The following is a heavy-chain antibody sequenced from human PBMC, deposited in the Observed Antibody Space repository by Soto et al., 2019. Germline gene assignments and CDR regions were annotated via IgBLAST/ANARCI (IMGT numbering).Heavy chain of an antibody. CDR3: ASITAMVSHFDY. D-gene: IGHD5-18*01. Sequence: QLQLQESGPGLVKPSETLSLTCTVSGGSISSINYYWGWIRQPPGKGLEWIGTIYYSGSTYYNPSLKSRATISVDTSKNQFSLKLSSVTAADTAVYYCASITAMVSHFDYWGQGTLVTVSS. J-gene: IGHJ4*02. CDR1: GGSISSINYY. V-gene: IGHV4-39*01. CDR2: IYYSGST.